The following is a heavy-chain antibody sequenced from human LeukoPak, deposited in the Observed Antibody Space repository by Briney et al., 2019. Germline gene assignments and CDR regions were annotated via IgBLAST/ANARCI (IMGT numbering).Heavy chain of an antibody. D-gene: IGHD6-6*01. CDR1: GGTFSSYA. J-gene: IGHJ2*01. CDR3: ARSEPYSSSSGVYFDL. CDR2: IIPIFGTA. V-gene: IGHV1-69*05. Sequence: SVKVSCKASGGTFSSYAISWVRQSPGQGLEWMGGIIPIFGTANYAQKFQGRVTITTDESTSTAYMELSSLRSEDTAVYYCARSEPYSSSSGVYFDLWGRGTLVTVSS.